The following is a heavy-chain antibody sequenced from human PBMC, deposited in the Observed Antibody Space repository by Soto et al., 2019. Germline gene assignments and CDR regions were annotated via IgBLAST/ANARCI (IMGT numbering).Heavy chain of an antibody. CDR1: GYTFTGYY. CDR3: AAGPSSWGSFDY. Sequence: PSVKVSCKASGYTFTGYYMHWVRQAPGQGLEWMGWINPNSGGTNYAQKFQGRVTITREMSTSTAYMELSSLRSEDTAVYYCAAGPSSWGSFDYWGQGTLVTVSS. J-gene: IGHJ4*02. V-gene: IGHV1-2*02. D-gene: IGHD6-13*01. CDR2: INPNSGGT.